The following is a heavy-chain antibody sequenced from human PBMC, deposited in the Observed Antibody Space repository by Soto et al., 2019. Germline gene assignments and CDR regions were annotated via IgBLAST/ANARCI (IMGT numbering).Heavy chain of an antibody. J-gene: IGHJ6*02. D-gene: IGHD3-10*01. CDR2: IIPIFGTA. CDR1: GGTFSSYA. CDR3: ARHGSGSYHYYGMDV. Sequence: QVQLVQSGAEVKKPGSSVKVSCKASGGTFSSYAISWVRQAPGQGLEWMGGIIPIFGTANYAQKFQGRVTLTADKYTSTAYMELRSLRAEDTAVYYCARHGSGSYHYYGMDVWGQGTTVTVSS. V-gene: IGHV1-69*06.